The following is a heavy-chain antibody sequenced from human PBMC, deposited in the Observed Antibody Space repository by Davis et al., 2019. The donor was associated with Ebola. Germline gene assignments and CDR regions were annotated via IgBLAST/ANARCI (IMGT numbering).Heavy chain of an antibody. CDR2: IWYDGSNK. CDR1: GFTFSSYG. V-gene: IGHV3-33*01. D-gene: IGHD3-16*01. J-gene: IGHJ4*01. Sequence: GESLKIPCAASGFTFSSYGMHWVRQAPGKGLEWVAVIWYDGSNKYYADSVKGRFTISRDNSKNTLYLQMNRLRAEDTAVYYCARDSRRQGLILHYWGQGTLVTVSS. CDR3: ARDSRRQGLILHY.